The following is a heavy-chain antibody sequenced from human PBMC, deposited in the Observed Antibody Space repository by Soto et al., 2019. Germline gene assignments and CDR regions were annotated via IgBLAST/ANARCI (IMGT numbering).Heavy chain of an antibody. CDR2: INSDGSST. J-gene: IGHJ4*02. D-gene: IGHD6-6*01. V-gene: IGHV3-74*01. CDR3: ASGGSSLNFDS. Sequence: PGGSLRLSCAASGFTFSSYSMNWVRQAPGKGLEWVSWINSDGSSTSYADTVKGRFTISKDNAKNTLYLQMKRLRAEDTDVYYCASGGSSLNFDSWGQGTLVTVSS. CDR1: GFTFSSYS.